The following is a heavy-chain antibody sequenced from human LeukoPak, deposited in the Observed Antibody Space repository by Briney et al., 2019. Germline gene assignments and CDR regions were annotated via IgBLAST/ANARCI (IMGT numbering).Heavy chain of an antibody. CDR2: ISGSGGST. Sequence: GGSLRLSCAASGFTFSSYAMSWVRQAPGKGLEGVSAISGSGGSTYYADSGKGGFTISRDNSKNTLYLQMNSLRAEDTAVYYCAKDGQVVATITFDYWGQGTLVTVSS. J-gene: IGHJ4*02. CDR3: AKDGQVVATITFDY. D-gene: IGHD5-12*01. V-gene: IGHV3-23*01. CDR1: GFTFSSYA.